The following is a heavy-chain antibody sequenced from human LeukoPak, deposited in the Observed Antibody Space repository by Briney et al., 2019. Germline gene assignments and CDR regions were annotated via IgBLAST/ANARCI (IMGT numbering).Heavy chain of an antibody. D-gene: IGHD3-10*01. CDR3: ARGNYGSGSYYVVDFDY. Sequence: PSETLSLTCTVSGDSIKNYYWSWIRQSPGKGLEWIGYIYHSGNTNYNPSLKSRLTMSIDTSNNQFSLNLNSVTAADTAVYYCARGNYGSGSYYVVDFDYWGQGTLVTVSS. CDR1: GDSIKNYY. CDR2: IYHSGNT. V-gene: IGHV4-59*01. J-gene: IGHJ4*02.